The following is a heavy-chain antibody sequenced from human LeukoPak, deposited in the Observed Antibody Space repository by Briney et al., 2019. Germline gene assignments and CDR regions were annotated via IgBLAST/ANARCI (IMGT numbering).Heavy chain of an antibody. D-gene: IGHD4-17*01. CDR2: IYYSGST. V-gene: IGHV4-59*12. Sequence: PSETLSLTCTVSGGSISSYYWSWIRQPPGKGLEWIGYIYYSGSTYYNPSLKSRVTISVDTSKNQFSLKLSSVTAADTAVYYCARMTTVTAFDYWGQGTLVTVSS. CDR3: ARMTTVTAFDY. CDR1: GGSISSYY. J-gene: IGHJ4*02.